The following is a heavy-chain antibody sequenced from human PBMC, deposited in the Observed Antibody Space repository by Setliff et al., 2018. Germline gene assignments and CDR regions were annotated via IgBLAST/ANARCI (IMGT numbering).Heavy chain of an antibody. J-gene: IGHJ4*02. Sequence: SETLSLTCTVPGDSISSISYYWGWIRQPPGKGLEWIGTIYDSGKTYYNPSLKSRVTISVDTSKNQFSLKLNSVTAADTAVYYCATCRYQVPYDYWGQGTLVTVSS. CDR3: ATCRYQVPYDY. CDR2: IYDSGKT. D-gene: IGHD2-2*01. CDR1: GDSISSISYY. V-gene: IGHV4-39*01.